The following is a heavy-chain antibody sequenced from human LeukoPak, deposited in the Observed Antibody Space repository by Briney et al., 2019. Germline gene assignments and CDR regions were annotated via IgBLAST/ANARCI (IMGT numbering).Heavy chain of an antibody. V-gene: IGHV3-7*01. CDR3: ARAQSGFWSGYCFDY. CDR1: GFTFSTSW. CDR2: IKQDGSEK. Sequence: GGSLRLSCAASGFTFSTSWMTWVRQAPGKGLEWVVNIKQDGSEKYYVDSVKGRFTVSRDNAKNSLYLQMNSLRAEDTAVYYCARAQSGFWSGYCFDYWGQGTLVSVSS. D-gene: IGHD3-3*01. J-gene: IGHJ4*02.